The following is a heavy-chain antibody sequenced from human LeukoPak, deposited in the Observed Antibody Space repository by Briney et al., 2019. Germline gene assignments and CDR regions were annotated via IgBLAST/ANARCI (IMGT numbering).Heavy chain of an antibody. CDR1: GGSISSGGYS. Sequence: SGTLSLTCAVSGGSISSGGYSWSWIRQPPGKGLEWVGYICHSGSTYYNPSLKSRVTISVDRSKNQFSLKLSSVTAADTAVYYCAREGYSYGLNWFDPWGQGTLVTVSS. J-gene: IGHJ5*02. CDR2: ICHSGST. CDR3: AREGYSYGLNWFDP. V-gene: IGHV4-30-2*01. D-gene: IGHD5-18*01.